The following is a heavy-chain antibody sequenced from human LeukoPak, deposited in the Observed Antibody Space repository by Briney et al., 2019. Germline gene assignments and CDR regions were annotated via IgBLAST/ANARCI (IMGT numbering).Heavy chain of an antibody. D-gene: IGHD3-10*01. CDR1: GFTFSSYA. V-gene: IGHV3-23*01. Sequence: PGGSLRLSCAASGFTFSSYAMSWVRQAPGKGLEWVSAISGSGGSTYYADSVKGRFTISRDNYKNTLYLQMKSLRAEDTAVYYCAKDTLLWFGELIYFDYWGQGALVTVSS. CDR2: ISGSGGST. J-gene: IGHJ4*02. CDR3: AKDTLLWFGELIYFDY.